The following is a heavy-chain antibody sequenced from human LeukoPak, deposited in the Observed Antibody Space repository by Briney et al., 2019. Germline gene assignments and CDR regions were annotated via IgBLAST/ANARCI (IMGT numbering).Heavy chain of an antibody. CDR3: ARATYCNGGSCYTGVFDY. J-gene: IGHJ4*02. V-gene: IGHV4-39*01. CDR1: GGSISSSSYY. D-gene: IGHD2-15*01. CDR2: IYYSGST. Sequence: PSETLSLTCTVSGGSISSSSYYWGWIRQPSGNGLEWIGTIYYSGSTYYNPSLKSRVTISVDTSKNQFSLKLSSVTAADTAVYYCARATYCNGGSCYTGVFDYWGQGTLVTVSS.